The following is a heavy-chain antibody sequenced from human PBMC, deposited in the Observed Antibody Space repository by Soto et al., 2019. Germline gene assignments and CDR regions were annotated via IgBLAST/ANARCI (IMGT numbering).Heavy chain of an antibody. CDR3: ARWREQQLSRGYYGMDV. J-gene: IGHJ6*02. CDR2: ISGRGEST. CDR1: GFTFSSYA. V-gene: IGHV3-23*01. Sequence: EAQLLESGGGLVQPGGSLRLSCAASGFTFSSYAMSWVRQAPGKGLEWVSAISGRGESTNYADSVKGRFTISRDNSKNTLILKMNSLRAEDTAVYYCARWREQQLSRGYYGMDVWGQGTTVTVSS. D-gene: IGHD6-13*01.